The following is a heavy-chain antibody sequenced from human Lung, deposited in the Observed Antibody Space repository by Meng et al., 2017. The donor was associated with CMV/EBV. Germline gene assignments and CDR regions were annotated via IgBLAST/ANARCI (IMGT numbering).Heavy chain of an antibody. D-gene: IGHD6-13*01. J-gene: IGHJ5*02. CDR3: AREAAAALNWFDP. CDR2: ISSSSSYI. CDR1: GFTFSSYS. Sequence: EVQLVESGXXXXXPXXVXXLFCPASGFTFSSYSMNWVRQAPGKGLEWVSSISSSSSYIYYADSVKGRFTISRDNAKNSLYLQMNSLRAEDTAVYYCAREAAAALNWFDPWGQGTLVTVSS. V-gene: IGHV3-21*01.